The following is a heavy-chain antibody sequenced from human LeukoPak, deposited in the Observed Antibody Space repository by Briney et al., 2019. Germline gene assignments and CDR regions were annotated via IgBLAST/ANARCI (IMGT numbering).Heavy chain of an antibody. CDR2: MNPNSGNT. CDR1: GYTFTIYD. D-gene: IGHD3-9*01. V-gene: IGHV1-8*01. Sequence: ASVKVSFKASGYTFTIYDINWVRQAPGQGREWMGWMNPNSGNTGYAQKFQGRVTMTRNTSISTAYMELSSLRSEDTAVYYCAREGSGYYDMLTGYYNHRYFDLWGRGTLVTVSS. J-gene: IGHJ2*01. CDR3: AREGSGYYDMLTGYYNHRYFDL.